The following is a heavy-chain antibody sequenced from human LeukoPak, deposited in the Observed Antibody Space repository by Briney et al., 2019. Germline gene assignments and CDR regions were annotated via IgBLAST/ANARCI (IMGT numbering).Heavy chain of an antibody. CDR1: GFTFGDYA. CDR3: TRGSLAIAAAYLDY. Sequence: GGSLRLSCTASGFTFGDYAMSWVRQAPGKGLEWVGFIRSKAYGGTTEYAASVKGRFTISRDDSKSIAYLQMNSLKTEDTAVYYCTRGSLAIAAAYLDYWGQGTLVIVSS. V-gene: IGHV3-49*04. D-gene: IGHD6-13*01. CDR2: IRSKAYGGTT. J-gene: IGHJ4*02.